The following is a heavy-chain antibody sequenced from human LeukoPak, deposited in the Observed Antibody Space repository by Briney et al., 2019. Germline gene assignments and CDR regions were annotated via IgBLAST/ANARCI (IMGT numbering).Heavy chain of an antibody. CDR3: ARGFELFIDY. J-gene: IGHJ4*02. D-gene: IGHD1-26*01. V-gene: IGHV4-59*01. CDR1: GGSISSYY. CDR2: IYYSGST. Sequence: PSETLSLTCTVSGGSISSYYWSWIRQPPGKGLEWIGYIYYSGSTNYSPSLKSRVTISVDTSKNQFSLKLSSVTAADTAVYYCARGFELFIDYWGQGTLVTVSS.